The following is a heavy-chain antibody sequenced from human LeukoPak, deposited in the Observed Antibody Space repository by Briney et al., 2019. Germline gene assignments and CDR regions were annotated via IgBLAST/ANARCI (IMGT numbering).Heavy chain of an antibody. CDR2: INPNSGGT. Sequence: ASVKVSCKASGYTFTGYYMHWVRQAPGQGLEWMGWINPNSGGTNYAQKFQGRVTMTRDTSISTAYMELSRLRSDDTAVYYCATTREPGYSSGWFDYWGQGTLATVSS. D-gene: IGHD6-19*01. CDR3: ATTREPGYSSGWFDY. V-gene: IGHV1-2*02. CDR1: GYTFTGYY. J-gene: IGHJ4*02.